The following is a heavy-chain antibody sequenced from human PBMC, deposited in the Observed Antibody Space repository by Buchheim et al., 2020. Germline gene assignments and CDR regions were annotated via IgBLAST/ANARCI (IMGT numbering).Heavy chain of an antibody. J-gene: IGHJ3*02. CDR3: AKHSYDSSGYSPGGAFDI. CDR1: GFTFSTCA. D-gene: IGHD3-22*01. CDR2: ISGSGAST. Sequence: EVQLLESGGGLVQPGGSLRLSCAASGFTFSTCAMSWVRQAPGKGLEWVSSISGSGASTYYADAVKGRFTISRDNSPNTVTLQMDSLRVADTAVFYCAKHSYDSSGYSPGGAFDIWGQGT. V-gene: IGHV3-23*01.